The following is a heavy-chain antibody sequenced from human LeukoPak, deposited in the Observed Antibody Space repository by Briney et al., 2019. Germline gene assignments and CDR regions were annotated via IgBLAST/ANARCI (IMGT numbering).Heavy chain of an antibody. CDR2: ISSGSSYI. D-gene: IGHD3-10*02. V-gene: IGHV3-21*01. CDR3: AELGITMIGGV. CDR1: GFSFSSYS. Sequence: GGSLRLSCAASGFSFSSYSMNWVRQAPGKGLEWVSSISSGSSYIYYADLVMGRFTISRDNAKNSLYLQMNSLRAEDTAVYYCAELGITMIGGVWGKGTTVTISS. J-gene: IGHJ6*04.